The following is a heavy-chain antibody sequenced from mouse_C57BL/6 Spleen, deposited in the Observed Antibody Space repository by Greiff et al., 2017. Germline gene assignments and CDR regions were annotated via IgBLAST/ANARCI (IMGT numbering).Heavy chain of an antibody. CDR2: ISSGGSYT. CDR1: GFPFSSYG. D-gene: IGHD2-5*01. V-gene: IGHV5-6*02. J-gene: IGHJ4*01. CDR3: ARRWYSNYAMDY. Sequence: EVKLVESGGDLVKPGGSLQLSCAASGFPFSSYGMSWVRQTPDKRLEWVATISSGGSYTYSPDSVKGRFPISRDNAKNTLFLQMSSRQSEDTAMYSSARRWYSNYAMDYWGQGTSVTVSS.